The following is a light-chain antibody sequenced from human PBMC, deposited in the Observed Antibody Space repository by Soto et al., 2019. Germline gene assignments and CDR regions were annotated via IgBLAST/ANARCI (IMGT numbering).Light chain of an antibody. CDR1: QSISIW. J-gene: IGKJ1*01. Sequence: DIQMTQSPSTVSASVGDRVTITFRSSQSISIWLACYQQKPGKAPKLLIYKASSLESGVPSRFSGSGSGTEFTLTISSLQPDDFATYYCQQYNSYWTFGQGTKVDIK. CDR3: QQYNSYWT. CDR2: KAS. V-gene: IGKV1-5*03.